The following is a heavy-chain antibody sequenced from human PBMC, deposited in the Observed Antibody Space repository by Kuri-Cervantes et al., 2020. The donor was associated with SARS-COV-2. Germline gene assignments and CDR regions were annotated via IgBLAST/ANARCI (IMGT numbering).Heavy chain of an antibody. Sequence: SCTVSGGSISSGGYYWSWIRQHPGMGLEWIGYIYYSGSTYYNPSRKSRVTISVDTSKNQFSLKLSSVTAADTAVYFCAKYGTDDYLSTYFGRGSWFDPWGQGTLVTVSS. CDR2: IYYSGST. D-gene: IGHD3-3*01. J-gene: IGHJ5*02. CDR1: GGSISSGGYY. V-gene: IGHV4-31*02. CDR3: AKYGTDDYLSTYFGRGSWFDP.